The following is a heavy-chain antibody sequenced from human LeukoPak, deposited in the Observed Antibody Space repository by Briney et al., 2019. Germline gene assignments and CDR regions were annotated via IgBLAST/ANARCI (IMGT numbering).Heavy chain of an antibody. D-gene: IGHD3-10*01. CDR2: IRSKAHGGTT. J-gene: IGHJ6*04. CDR3: TRTMVRGVVPDYYYYGMDV. V-gene: IGHV3-49*04. Sequence: PGGSLRLSCTASGFTFGDHAMSWVRQAPGKGLEWVGFIRSKAHGGTTEYAASVKGRFTISRDDSKSIAYLQMNSLKTEDTAVYYCTRTMVRGVVPDYYYYGMDVWGKGTTVTVSS. CDR1: GFTFGDHA.